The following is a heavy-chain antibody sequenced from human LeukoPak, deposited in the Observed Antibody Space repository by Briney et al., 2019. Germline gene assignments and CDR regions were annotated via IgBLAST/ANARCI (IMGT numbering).Heavy chain of an antibody. CDR1: GGSISSYY. D-gene: IGHD3-3*01. CDR3: ARRQRRFLEWLSAPFDY. V-gene: IGHV4-34*01. Sequence: SSETLSLTCTVSGGSISSYYWSWIRQPPGKGLEWIGEINHSGSTNYNPSLKSRVTISVDTSKNQFSLKLSSVIAADTAVYYCARRQRRFLEWLSAPFDYWGQGTLVTVSS. CDR2: INHSGST. J-gene: IGHJ4*02.